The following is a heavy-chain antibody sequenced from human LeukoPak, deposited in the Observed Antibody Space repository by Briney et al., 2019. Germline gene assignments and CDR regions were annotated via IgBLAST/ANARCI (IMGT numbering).Heavy chain of an antibody. CDR3: TREGAAAAYGMDV. D-gene: IGHD6-13*01. V-gene: IGHV3-49*04. Sequence: QAGGSLRLSCTASGFTFGDYAVSWVRRAPGRGLEGVGLIRRRAFGETADYAASVKGRFTISRDDSKSIAYLQMNSLKTEDTAVYYCTREGAAAAYGMDVWGQGTTVTVSS. J-gene: IGHJ6*02. CDR1: GFTFGDYA. CDR2: IRRRAFGETA.